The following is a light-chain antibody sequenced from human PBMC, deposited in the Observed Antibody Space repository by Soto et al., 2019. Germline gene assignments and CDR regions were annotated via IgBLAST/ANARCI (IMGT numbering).Light chain of an antibody. CDR3: MQGTHWPPL. Sequence: DVVMTQSPLSLPVTLGQPASISCRSSKSLVYSDGNTYLNWFQQRPGQSPRRLIYKVSNRDSGVPDRFSGSGTVTDFTLTISRVEAEDVGVYYCMQGTHWPPLFGQGTKLEIK. CDR1: KSLVYSDGNTY. CDR2: KVS. V-gene: IGKV2-30*01. J-gene: IGKJ2*01.